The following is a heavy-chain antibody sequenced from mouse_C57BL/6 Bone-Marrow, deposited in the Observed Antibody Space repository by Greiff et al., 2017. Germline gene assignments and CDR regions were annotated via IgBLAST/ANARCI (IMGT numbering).Heavy chain of an antibody. CDR1: GFTFSDYG. D-gene: IGHD2-2*01. V-gene: IGHV5-17*01. J-gene: IGHJ3*01. CDR3: ARGDYAYEGAWFAY. CDR2: ISSGSSTI. Sequence: EVQLVESGGGLVKPGGSLKLSCAASGFTFSDYGMHWVRQAPEQGLKWVAYISSGSSTIYYTHKVKGRFTISRATATNTLFLHMTSLRSEDTAMYYCARGDYAYEGAWFAYWGQGALVTDSA.